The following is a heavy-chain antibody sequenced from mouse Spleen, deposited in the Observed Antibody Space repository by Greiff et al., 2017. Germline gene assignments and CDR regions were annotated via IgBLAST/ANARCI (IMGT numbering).Heavy chain of an antibody. J-gene: IGHJ3*01. CDR2: IRNKANGYTT. D-gene: IGHD2-10*01. CDR1: GFTFTDYY. Sequence: EVKVEESGGGLVQPGGSLRLSCATSGFTFTDYYMSWVRQPPGKALEWLGFIRNKANGYTTEYSASVKGRFTISRDNSQSILYLQMNTLRAEDSATYYCARGGSYSWFAYWGQGTLVTVSA. V-gene: IGHV7-3*02. CDR3: ARGGSYSWFAY.